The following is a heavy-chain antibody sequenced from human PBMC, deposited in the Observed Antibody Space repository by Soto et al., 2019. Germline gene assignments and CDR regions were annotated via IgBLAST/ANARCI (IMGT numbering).Heavy chain of an antibody. CDR1: GFTLSSYW. J-gene: IGHJ4*02. CDR3: MTSVTTHDY. Sequence: EVQLVESGGGLVQPGGSLRLSCAASGFTLSSYWMNWVRLAPGKGLEWVANIKQDGSQKNYVDSVKGRFTISRDNAKNSLYLQMSCRRAEDTAVYYCMTSVTTHDYWGQGTLVTVSS. V-gene: IGHV3-7*01. D-gene: IGHD4-17*01. CDR2: IKQDGSQK.